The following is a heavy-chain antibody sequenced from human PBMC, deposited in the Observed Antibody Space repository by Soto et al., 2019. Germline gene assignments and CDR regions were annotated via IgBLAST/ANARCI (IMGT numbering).Heavy chain of an antibody. CDR1: GGSISSYY. V-gene: IGHV4-59*01. CDR3: ARDAERRPYYYDSSGYGWFDP. J-gene: IGHJ5*02. D-gene: IGHD3-22*01. Sequence: PSETLSLTCTVSGGSISSYYWSWIRQPPGKGLEWIGYIYYSGSTNYNPSLKSRVTISVDTSKNQFSLKLSSVTAADTAVYYCARDAERRPYYYDSSGYGWFDPWGQGTLVTVSS. CDR2: IYYSGST.